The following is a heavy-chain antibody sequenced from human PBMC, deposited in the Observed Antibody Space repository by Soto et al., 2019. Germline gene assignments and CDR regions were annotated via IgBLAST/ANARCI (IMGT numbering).Heavy chain of an antibody. CDR2: ISSSSNSI. CDR1: GFTFSSYS. D-gene: IGHD2-2*01. CDR3: AIPVECSTTSCIS. J-gene: IGHJ4*02. Sequence: EVQLVESGGGLVQPGGSLRLSCAASGFTFSSYSMNWVRQAPGSGPEWVSYISSSSNSIYYADSVKGRFTISRDNAKNSLHLQMNSLRAEDTAVYYCAIPVECSTTSCISWGQGTLVTVSS. V-gene: IGHV3-48*01.